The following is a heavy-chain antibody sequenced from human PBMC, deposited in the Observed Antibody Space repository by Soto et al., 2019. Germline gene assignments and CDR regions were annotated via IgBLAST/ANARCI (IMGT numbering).Heavy chain of an antibody. V-gene: IGHV3-30*18. J-gene: IGHJ4*02. CDR1: GFTFSSYG. D-gene: IGHD3-10*01. CDR3: AKGGGSYSFDY. Sequence: LRLSCSVSGFTFSSYGMHWVRQAPGKGLEWVALISYDGSDKYYADSVKGRFTISRDNSKNTLYLQMNSLRVEDTALYYCAKGGGSYSFDYWGQGTLVTVSS. CDR2: ISYDGSDK.